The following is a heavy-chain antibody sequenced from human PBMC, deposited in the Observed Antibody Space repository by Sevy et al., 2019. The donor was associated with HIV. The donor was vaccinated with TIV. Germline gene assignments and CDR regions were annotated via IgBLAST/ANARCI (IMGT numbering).Heavy chain of an antibody. V-gene: IGHV3-7*04. CDR3: ARGYCTNGGSYHYYYGMDV. CDR1: GFTFSSYW. Sequence: GGCLRLSCAASGFTFSSYWMSCVRQAPGKGLEWVANIKQDGSEKYYVDSVKGRFTISRDNAKNSLYLQMNSLRAEDTAVYHCARGYCTNGGSYHYYYGMDVWGQGTLVTVSS. CDR2: IKQDGSEK. J-gene: IGHJ6*02. D-gene: IGHD2-8*01.